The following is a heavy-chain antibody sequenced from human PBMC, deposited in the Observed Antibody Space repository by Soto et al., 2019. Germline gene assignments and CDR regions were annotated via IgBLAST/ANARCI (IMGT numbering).Heavy chain of an antibody. CDR2: INAGNGGT. Sequence: ASVKVSCKASGYTFTSYAMHWLRQAPGQRPEWMGWINAGNGGTKYSQKFQGRVSITRDTSASTAYMQLSRLRSEDTAVYYCATDRGGYCSGGSCSEAWFDPWGQGTLVTVYS. D-gene: IGHD2-15*01. J-gene: IGHJ5*02. V-gene: IGHV1-3*01. CDR1: GYTFTSYA. CDR3: ATDRGGYCSGGSCSEAWFDP.